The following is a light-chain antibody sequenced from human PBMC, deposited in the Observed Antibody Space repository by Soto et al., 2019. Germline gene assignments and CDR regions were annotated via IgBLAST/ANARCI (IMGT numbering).Light chain of an antibody. J-gene: IGLJ3*02. V-gene: IGLV1-40*01. CDR2: GNS. CDR3: QSYDSSLSGWV. Sequence: QPVLTQPPSVSGAPGQRVTISCTGSSSNIGAGYDVHWYQQLPGTAPKLLISGNSNRPSGVPDRFSGSKSGTSASLAITGLEAEDEAHYYCQSYDSSLSGWVFGGGTKLTVL. CDR1: SSNIGAGYD.